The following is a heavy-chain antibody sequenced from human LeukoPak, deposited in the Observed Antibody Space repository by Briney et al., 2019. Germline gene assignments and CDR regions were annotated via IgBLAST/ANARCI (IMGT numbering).Heavy chain of an antibody. CDR2: IYPGDSDT. Sequence: GASLKISAKCAGYCFTSYWIGWPRQMPGKGLEWMGIIYPGDSDTRYSPSFQGQVTVSADKSISTAYLQWSSLKASDTAMYYCARRGDGYILDYWGQGTLVTVSS. V-gene: IGHV5-51*01. D-gene: IGHD5-24*01. CDR1: GYCFTSYW. CDR3: ARRGDGYILDY. J-gene: IGHJ4*02.